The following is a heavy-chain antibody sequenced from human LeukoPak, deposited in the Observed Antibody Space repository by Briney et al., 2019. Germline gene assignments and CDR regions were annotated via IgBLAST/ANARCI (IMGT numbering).Heavy chain of an antibody. CDR1: GFTFSDYY. V-gene: IGHV3-11*01. D-gene: IGHD5-18*01. CDR3: ARDSGYSYGFGVGRYFDY. Sequence: GGSLRLSCAASGFTFSDYYMSWIRQAPGKGLEWVSYISSSGSTIYYADSVKGRFTISRDNAKNSLYLQMNSLRAEDTAVYYCARDSGYSYGFGVGRYFDYWGQGTLVTVSS. J-gene: IGHJ4*02. CDR2: ISSSGSTI.